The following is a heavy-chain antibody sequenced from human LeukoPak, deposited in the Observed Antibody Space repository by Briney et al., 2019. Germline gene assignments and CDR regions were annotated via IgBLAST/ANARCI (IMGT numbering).Heavy chain of an antibody. CDR1: GFTVTSNH. CDR2: IGDSGGNT. V-gene: IGHV3-23*01. Sequence: GGSLRLSCAASGFTVTSNHMSWVRQAPGKGLEWVSSIGDSGGNTYYADSVKGRFTISRDNSKNTLYLQMNSLRAEDTAVYYCAKDKRTISCLDYWGLGTLVTVSS. CDR3: AKDKRTISCLDY. J-gene: IGHJ4*02. D-gene: IGHD3-3*01.